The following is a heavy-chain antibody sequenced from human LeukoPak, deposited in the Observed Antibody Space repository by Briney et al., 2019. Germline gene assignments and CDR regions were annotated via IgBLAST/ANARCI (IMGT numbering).Heavy chain of an antibody. Sequence: PGGSLRLSCAASGFTFDDYAMHWVRQAPGKGLEWVSLISWDGGSTYYADSVKGRFTISRDNSKNSLYLQMTSLRTEDTALYYCAKDIVKDYGILTGYYPFDYWGQGTLVTVSS. J-gene: IGHJ4*02. D-gene: IGHD3-9*01. CDR2: ISWDGGST. CDR1: GFTFDDYA. CDR3: AKDIVKDYGILTGYYPFDY. V-gene: IGHV3-43*02.